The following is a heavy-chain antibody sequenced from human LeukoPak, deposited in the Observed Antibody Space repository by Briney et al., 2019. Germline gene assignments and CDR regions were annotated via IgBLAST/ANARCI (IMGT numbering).Heavy chain of an antibody. CDR3: AKASGTSYYYYDMDV. CDR1: GFTFSSYA. CDR2: ISYDESNK. J-gene: IGHJ6*02. V-gene: IGHV3-30*18. Sequence: SGGSLRLSCAASGFTFSSYAMSWVRQAPGKGLEWVAIISYDESNKYYADSVKGRFTISRDNSKNTLYLQMNSLRPEDTAVYYCAKASGTSYYYYDMDVWGQGTTVTVSS. D-gene: IGHD3-10*01.